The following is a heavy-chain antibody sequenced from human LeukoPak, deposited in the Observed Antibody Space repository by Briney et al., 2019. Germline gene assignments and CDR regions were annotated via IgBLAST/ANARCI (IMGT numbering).Heavy chain of an antibody. CDR3: ARGQFLIAY. CDR1: GFTFSTYT. J-gene: IGHJ4*02. V-gene: IGHV3-48*01. CDR2: ISTSSSTI. Sequence: GGSLRLSCAASGFTFSTYTMNWVRQVPGKGLEWISYISTSSSTIYYADSVKGRFTISRDNAKNSLFLQMNSLRAEDTAVYYCARGQFLIAYWGQGTLVTVSS. D-gene: IGHD2/OR15-2a*01.